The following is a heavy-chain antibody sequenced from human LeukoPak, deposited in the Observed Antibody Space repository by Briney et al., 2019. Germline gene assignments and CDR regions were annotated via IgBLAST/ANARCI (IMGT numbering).Heavy chain of an antibody. CDR2: ISAYNGNT. CDR1: GYTFTSYG. Sequence: GASVKVSCKASGYTFTSYGISWGRQAPGQGLEWMGWISAYNGNTNYAQKIQGRVTMTTDTSTSTAYMELRSLRSDDTAVYYCARDHCSGGSCYRSPTDYWGQGTLVTVSS. CDR3: ARDHCSGGSCYRSPTDY. V-gene: IGHV1-18*01. D-gene: IGHD2-15*01. J-gene: IGHJ4*02.